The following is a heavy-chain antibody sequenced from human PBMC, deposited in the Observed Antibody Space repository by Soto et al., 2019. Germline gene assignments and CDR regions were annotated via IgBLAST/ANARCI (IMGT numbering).Heavy chain of an antibody. J-gene: IGHJ4*02. V-gene: IGHV3-7*05. Sequence: EVQLVESGGTLVQPGGSLRLSCAVSGFTFSNYCMTWVRQAPGKGLEWVASIEHDVSEKYFVDSVKGRFTISRDNAKNSLFLQMNSLRAEDTAVYYCARDPGRANNRSNYFDNWGQGTLVILSS. CDR2: IEHDVSEK. CDR3: ARDPGRANNRSNYFDN. CDR1: GFTFSNYC. D-gene: IGHD6-13*01.